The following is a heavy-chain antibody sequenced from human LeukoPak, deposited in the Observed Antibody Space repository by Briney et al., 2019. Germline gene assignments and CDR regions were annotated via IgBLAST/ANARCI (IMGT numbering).Heavy chain of an antibody. Sequence: SETLSLTCAVYGGSFSGYYRSWIRQPSGKGLEWIGEINHSGSTNYNPSLKSRVTISVDTSKNQFSLKLSSVTAADTAVYYCARGLVGLELRWFDPWGQGTLVTVSS. CDR3: ARGLVGLELRWFDP. D-gene: IGHD1-7*01. J-gene: IGHJ5*02. CDR2: INHSGST. V-gene: IGHV4-34*01. CDR1: GGSFSGYY.